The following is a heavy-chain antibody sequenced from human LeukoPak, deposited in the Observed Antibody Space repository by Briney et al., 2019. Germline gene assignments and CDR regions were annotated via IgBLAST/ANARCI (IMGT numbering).Heavy chain of an antibody. D-gene: IGHD4-11*01. J-gene: IGHJ4*02. V-gene: IGHV3-23*01. CDR2: ISDRARNT. Sequence: SGGSLRLSCATSGFTFSSYTMNWVRQTPGKGLEWVSTISDRARNTHYTDSVNGRFTISRDDFLNMVYLQMDRLTVEDTAVYYCTTRLQHHFDYWGQGTQVTVSS. CDR1: GFTFSSYT. CDR3: TTRLQHHFDY.